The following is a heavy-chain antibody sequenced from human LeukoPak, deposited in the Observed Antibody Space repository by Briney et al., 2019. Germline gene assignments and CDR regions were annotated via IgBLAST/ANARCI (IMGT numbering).Heavy chain of an antibody. CDR2: ISYDGSNK. V-gene: IGHV3-30*18. D-gene: IGHD6-6*01. CDR3: AKGGVIAAPIRYYYMDV. J-gene: IGHJ6*03. CDR1: GFTFSSYG. Sequence: GGSLRLSCAASGFTFSSYGMHWVRQAPGKGLEWVAVISYDGSNKYYADSVKGRFTISRDNSKNTLYLQMNSLRPEDTAVYFCAKGGVIAAPIRYYYMDVWGKGTTVTVSS.